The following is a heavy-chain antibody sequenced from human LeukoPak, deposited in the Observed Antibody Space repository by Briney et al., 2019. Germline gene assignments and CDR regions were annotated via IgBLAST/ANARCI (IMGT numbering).Heavy chain of an antibody. CDR1: GFTFSSYG. CDR2: INSDGSWT. CDR3: VSFYETY. J-gene: IGHJ4*02. D-gene: IGHD2/OR15-2a*01. V-gene: IGHV3-74*01. Sequence: GGSLRLSCAASGFTFSSYGMHWVRQAPGKGLEWVSHINSDGSWTSYADSVKGRFTISKDNAKNTVYLQMNSLRAEDTAVYYCVSFYETYWGRGTLVTVSS.